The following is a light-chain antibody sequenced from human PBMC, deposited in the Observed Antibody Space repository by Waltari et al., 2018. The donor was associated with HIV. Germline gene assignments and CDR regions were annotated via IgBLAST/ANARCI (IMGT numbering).Light chain of an antibody. V-gene: IGKV3-15*01. Sequence: EIVMTQSPATLSVFPGERATLSCRASQSVSSNLAWYQQKPGQAPRPLIYGASTRATGIPARFSGSGAGTEFTLTISGLQSEDFAVYYCQHYNHGPPLTFGGGTKVEIE. CDR3: QHYNHGPPLT. J-gene: IGKJ4*01. CDR2: GAS. CDR1: QSVSSN.